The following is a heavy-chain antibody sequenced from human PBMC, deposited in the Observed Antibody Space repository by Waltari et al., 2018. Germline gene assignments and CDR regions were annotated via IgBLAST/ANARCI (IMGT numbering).Heavy chain of an antibody. Sequence: LESGGGLLQPGGSLRLSCVASGFTFRSHAMNWVRQAPGEGVGGLSAISVTAGSSFNADSVKGRFTISRDNSRNSLYLEMNDLRAEDTAVYYCAKNAVAENWDDWRGHFDSWGRGTLVTVSS. CDR2: ISVTAGSS. V-gene: IGHV3-23*01. CDR3: AKNAVAENWDDWRGHFDS. D-gene: IGHD1-1*01. CDR1: GFTFRSHA. J-gene: IGHJ4*02.